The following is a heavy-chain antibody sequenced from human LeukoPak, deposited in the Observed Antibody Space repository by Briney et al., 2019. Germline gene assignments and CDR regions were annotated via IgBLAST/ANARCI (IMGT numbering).Heavy chain of an antibody. Sequence: SETLSLTCAVYGGSFSGYYWSWLRQPPGKGLEWIGEINHSGSTNYNPFLKSRVTISVDTSKNQFSLKLSSVTAADTAVYYCARGNLYYYDSSGYYFKFDYWGQGTLVTVSS. CDR2: INHSGST. D-gene: IGHD3-22*01. J-gene: IGHJ4*02. V-gene: IGHV4-34*01. CDR3: ARGNLYYYDSSGYYFKFDY. CDR1: GGSFSGYY.